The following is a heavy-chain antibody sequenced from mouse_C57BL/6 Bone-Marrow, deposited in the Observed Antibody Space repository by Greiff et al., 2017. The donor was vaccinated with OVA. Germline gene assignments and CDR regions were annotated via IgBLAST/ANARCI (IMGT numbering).Heavy chain of an antibody. Sequence: DVQLQESGPGMVKPSQSLSLTCTVTGYSITSGYDWHWIRHFPGNKLEWMGYISYSGSTNYNPSLKSRISITHDTSKNHFFLKLNSVTTEDTATYYCASRYYDYDEPFYYAMDYWGQGTSVTVSS. CDR3: ASRYYDYDEPFYYAMDY. J-gene: IGHJ4*01. CDR1: GYSITSGYD. D-gene: IGHD2-4*01. CDR2: ISYSGST. V-gene: IGHV3-1*01.